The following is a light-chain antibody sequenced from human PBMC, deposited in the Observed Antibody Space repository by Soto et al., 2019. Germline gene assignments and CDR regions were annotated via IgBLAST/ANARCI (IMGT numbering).Light chain of an antibody. V-gene: IGLV2-23*02. CDR2: EVD. CDR1: TSDVAYYDL. J-gene: IGLJ2*01. CDR3: CTYAGHVPK. Sequence: QSALTQPASVSGSPGQSITISCVGTTSDVAYYDLVSWYQQHPGRAPKLLIYEVDKRPSGISVRFSGSKSGATASLTISGLLPEDEAVYFCCTYAGHVPKFGGGTK.